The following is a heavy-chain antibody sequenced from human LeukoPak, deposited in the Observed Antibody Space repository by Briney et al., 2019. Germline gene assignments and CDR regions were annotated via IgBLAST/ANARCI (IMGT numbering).Heavy chain of an antibody. CDR2: IYSSGST. J-gene: IGHJ5*02. Sequence: PGGSLRLSCAASGFTVSSNYMSWVRQAPGKGLEWVSVIYSSGSTYYADSVKGRFTISRDNAKNSLYLQMNSLRAEDTAVYYCARARKYNGNPNWIDLWGQGVLVTVSS. V-gene: IGHV3-53*01. CDR1: GFTVSSNY. CDR3: ARARKYNGNPNWIDL. D-gene: IGHD2-8*01.